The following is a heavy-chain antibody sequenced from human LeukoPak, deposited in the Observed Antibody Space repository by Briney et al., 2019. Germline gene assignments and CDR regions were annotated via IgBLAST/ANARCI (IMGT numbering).Heavy chain of an antibody. D-gene: IGHD1-20*01. Sequence: GRSLRLSCAASGFTFSSYAMHWVRQAPGKGLEWVAVISFDGSNKYYAAYVKGRFTIARDNSKNTLYLQMNRMRAEDTAVYYCARAPSDNWKDVHFDYWGQGTLVTVSS. CDR2: ISFDGSNK. J-gene: IGHJ4*02. CDR1: GFTFSSYA. V-gene: IGHV3-30-3*01. CDR3: ARAPSDNWKDVHFDY.